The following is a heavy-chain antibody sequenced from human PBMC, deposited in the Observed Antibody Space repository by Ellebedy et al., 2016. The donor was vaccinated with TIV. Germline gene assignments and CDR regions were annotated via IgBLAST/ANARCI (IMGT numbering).Heavy chain of an antibody. V-gene: IGHV3-30*18. J-gene: IGHJ4*02. CDR2: ISYDGSNK. CDR3: AKGFRGDPDGPDY. Sequence: GESLKISCAASGFTFSSYGMHWVRQAPGKGLEWVAVISYDGSNKYYADSVKGRFTISRDNSKNTLYLQMNSLRAEDTAVYYCAKGFRGDPDGPDYWGQGTLVTVSS. D-gene: IGHD3-10*01. CDR1: GFTFSSYG.